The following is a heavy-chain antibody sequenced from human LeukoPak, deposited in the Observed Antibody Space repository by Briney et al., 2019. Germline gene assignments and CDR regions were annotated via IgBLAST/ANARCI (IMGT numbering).Heavy chain of an antibody. D-gene: IGHD1-1*01. CDR2: TIPILSTP. V-gene: IGHV1-69*13. Sequence: APVKVSCKASGGSFSRLSINWVRQVPGQGLEWMGGTIPILSTPNYAQRFQDSVTFTADGSTSTAYMELSSLTSEDTAGYYCAGADLKFNNLLALNFWGQGTLVTVSS. CDR3: AGADLKFNNLLALNF. CDR1: GGSFSRLS. J-gene: IGHJ4*02.